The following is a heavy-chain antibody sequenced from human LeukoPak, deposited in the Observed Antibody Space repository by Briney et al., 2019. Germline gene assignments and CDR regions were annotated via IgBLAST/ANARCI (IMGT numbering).Heavy chain of an antibody. CDR3: AKELDTMFFDY. CDR1: GFNFDRYT. D-gene: IGHD3-10*02. Sequence: GGSLRLSCATSGFNFDRYTIHWVRQAPGKGLEWASLAGWAGGTTFYSDSVRGRFTISRDSGRKSVYLQMNSLTTDDTAFYFCAKELDTMFFDYWGQGALVTVSS. CDR2: AGWAGGTT. V-gene: IGHV3-43*01. J-gene: IGHJ4*02.